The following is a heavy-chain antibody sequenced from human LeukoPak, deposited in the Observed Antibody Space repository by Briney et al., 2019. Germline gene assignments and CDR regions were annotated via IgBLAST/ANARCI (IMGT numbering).Heavy chain of an antibody. V-gene: IGHV3-23*01. CDR2: ISGSGGST. J-gene: IGHJ5*02. Sequence: PGGSLRLSCAASGFTFSSYAMSWVRQAPGQGLELVSAISGSGGSTSYADSVKGRFTISRDNSKNTLYLQMNSLRAEDTAVYYRAKRLWSSSTSCYDCWFDPWGQGTLVTVSS. CDR3: AKRLWSSSTSCYDCWFDP. CDR1: GFTFSSYA. D-gene: IGHD2-2*01.